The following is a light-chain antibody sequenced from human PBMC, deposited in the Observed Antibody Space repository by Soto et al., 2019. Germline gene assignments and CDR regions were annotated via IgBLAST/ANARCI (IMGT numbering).Light chain of an antibody. CDR2: GNS. V-gene: IGLV1-40*01. J-gene: IGLJ1*01. Sequence: HSVLTQPPSLSVVPGQRVTISCTRSSSNIGAGYDVHWYQQLPGTAPKLLIYGNSNRPSGVPDRFSGSKSGTSASLAITGLQAEDEADYYCQSYDSSLSVRYVFGTGTKVTVL. CDR1: SSNIGAGYD. CDR3: QSYDSSLSVRYV.